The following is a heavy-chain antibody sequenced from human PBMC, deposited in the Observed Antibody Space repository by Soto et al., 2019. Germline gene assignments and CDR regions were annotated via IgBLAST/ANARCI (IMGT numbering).Heavy chain of an antibody. CDR3: ARVVGYFDSSGYWHGGFDY. CDR2: ISSSSSYT. Sequence: QVQLVESGGGLVKPGGSLRLSCAASGFTFSDYYMSWIRQAPGKGLEWVSYISSSSSYTNYADSVKGRFTISRDNAKNSLYLQMNSLRAEDTAVYYCARVVGYFDSSGYWHGGFDYWGQGTLVTVSS. D-gene: IGHD3-22*01. CDR1: GFTFSDYY. J-gene: IGHJ4*02. V-gene: IGHV3-11*06.